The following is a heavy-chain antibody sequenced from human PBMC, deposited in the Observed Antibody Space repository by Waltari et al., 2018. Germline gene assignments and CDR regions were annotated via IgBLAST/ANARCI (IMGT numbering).Heavy chain of an antibody. D-gene: IGHD3-9*01. CDR3: ATTPLRYFDWLPFDY. CDR2: VDPEDGET. V-gene: IGHV1-69-2*01. Sequence: EVQLVQSGAEVKKPGATVKISCKASGYTFTDYYMHWVQQAPGKGLEWMGRVDPEDGETIYAEKFNGRVTITADTSTDTAYMELSSLRSEDTAVYYCATTPLRYFDWLPFDYWGQGTLVTVSS. J-gene: IGHJ4*02. CDR1: GYTFTDYY.